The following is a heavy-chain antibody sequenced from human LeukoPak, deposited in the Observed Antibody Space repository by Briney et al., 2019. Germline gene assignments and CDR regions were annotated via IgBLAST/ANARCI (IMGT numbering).Heavy chain of an antibody. CDR3: AKLGPMIVVVTHLPYDY. V-gene: IGHV3-23*01. CDR1: GFTFSSYS. CDR2: ISGSGGST. D-gene: IGHD3-22*01. Sequence: PGGSLRLSCAASGFTFSSYSMNWVRQAPGKGLEWVSAISGSGGSTYYADSVKGRFTISRDNSKNTLYLQMNSLRAEDTAVYYCAKLGPMIVVVTHLPYDYWGQGTLVTVSS. J-gene: IGHJ4*02.